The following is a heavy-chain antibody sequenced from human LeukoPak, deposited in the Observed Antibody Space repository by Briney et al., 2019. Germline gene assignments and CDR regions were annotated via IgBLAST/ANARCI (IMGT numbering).Heavy chain of an antibody. CDR2: ISRSSNYT. V-gene: IGHV3-11*06. CDR1: GFTFSDYY. D-gene: IGHD2-2*01. J-gene: IGHJ4*02. Sequence: PGGSLRLSCAASGFTFSDYYMSWLRQAPGKGLEWVSYISRSSNYTNYADSVKGRFTISRDNAKNSLYLQMNSLRAEDTAVYYCARGGCSSTSCPLDYWGQGTLVTVSS. CDR3: ARGGCSSTSCPLDY.